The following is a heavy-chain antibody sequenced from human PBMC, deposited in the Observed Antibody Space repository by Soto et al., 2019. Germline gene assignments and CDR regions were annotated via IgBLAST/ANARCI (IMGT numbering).Heavy chain of an antibody. V-gene: IGHV3-23*01. D-gene: IGHD6-13*01. J-gene: IGHJ6*02. CDR2: ISGSGGSS. CDR1: GFAFSTYA. Sequence: GGSLRLSCAAAGFAFSTYAMTWVRQAPGKXLEWVSVISGSGGSSYYAASVKGRFTISRDNSKNTLFLQMNGLRAEDTAVYYCAKVTKMAAAGRYEYYKYGMDVWGQGTTVTVSS. CDR3: AKVTKMAAAGRYEYYKYGMDV.